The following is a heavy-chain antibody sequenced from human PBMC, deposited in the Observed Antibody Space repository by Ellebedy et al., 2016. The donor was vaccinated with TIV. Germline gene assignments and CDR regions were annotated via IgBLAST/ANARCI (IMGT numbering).Heavy chain of an antibody. Sequence: GESLKISCAASGFTFSSYGMSWVRQAPGRGLEWVSAISGGGGRTYYADSVKGRFTISRDNSKNTLYLQRKRLRAEDTAVYYCAKDPSVGSYSEYWGQGTLVTVSS. CDR3: AKDPSVGSYSEY. V-gene: IGHV3-23*01. J-gene: IGHJ4*02. CDR1: GFTFSSYG. D-gene: IGHD2-21*01. CDR2: ISGGGGRT.